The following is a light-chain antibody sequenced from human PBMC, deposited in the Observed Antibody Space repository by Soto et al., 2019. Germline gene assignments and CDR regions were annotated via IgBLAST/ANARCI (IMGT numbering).Light chain of an antibody. V-gene: IGKV1-12*01. CDR2: AAN. CDR1: QDIDSW. J-gene: IGKJ2*01. CDR3: QQTDSFPYT. Sequence: DIQMTQSPSSVSASVGDRVTIACRASQDIDSWLVWYQQRPGEAPKLLIYAANSLQSGVPSRFSGSGSGTDFTLTISYLHPEDFATYYCQQTDSFPYTFGLGTKLEIK.